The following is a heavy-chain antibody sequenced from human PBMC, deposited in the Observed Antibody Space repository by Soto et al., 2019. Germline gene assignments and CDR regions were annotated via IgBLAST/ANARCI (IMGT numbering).Heavy chain of an antibody. Sequence: EGQLLQSGGGLVQPGESLRLSCEASGFTFSSSGMSWVRQDPGKGLEWVSSISIRGDYRSYADSVKGRFTISRDNSKNTLYRQMSSLTAEDTALYYCANHGGFDFWGQGTMVAVSS. CDR3: ANHGGFDF. J-gene: IGHJ3*01. CDR1: GFTFSSSG. CDR2: ISIRGDYR. V-gene: IGHV3-23*01. D-gene: IGHD4-17*01.